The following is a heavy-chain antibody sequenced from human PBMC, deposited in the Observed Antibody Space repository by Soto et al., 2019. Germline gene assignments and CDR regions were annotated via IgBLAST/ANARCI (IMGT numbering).Heavy chain of an antibody. J-gene: IGHJ4*02. V-gene: IGHV3-30*03. Sequence: LRLSCATSGFTFSSYGMHWVRQAPGKGLEWVAVISYDGSNKYYADSVKGRFTISRDNSKNTLYLQMNSLRAEGTAVYYCATARPGDLDYWGQGTLVTVAS. CDR2: ISYDGSNK. D-gene: IGHD6-6*01. CDR1: GFTFSSYG. CDR3: ATARPGDLDY.